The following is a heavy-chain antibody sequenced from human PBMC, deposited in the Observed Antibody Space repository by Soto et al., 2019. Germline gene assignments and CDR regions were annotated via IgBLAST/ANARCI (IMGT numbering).Heavy chain of an antibody. Sequence: GASVKVSCKASGFTFTSSAVQWVRQARGQRLEWIGWIVVGSGNTNYAQKFQERVTITRDMSTSTAYMELSSLRSEDTAVYYCAAVGSHYDILTGYYRGAFDIWGQGTMVTVSS. CDR3: AAVGSHYDILTGYYRGAFDI. CDR2: IVVGSGNT. J-gene: IGHJ3*02. V-gene: IGHV1-58*01. D-gene: IGHD3-9*01. CDR1: GFTFTSSA.